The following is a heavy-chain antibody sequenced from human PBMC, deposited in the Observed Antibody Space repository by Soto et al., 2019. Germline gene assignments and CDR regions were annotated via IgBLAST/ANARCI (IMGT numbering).Heavy chain of an antibody. D-gene: IGHD2-2*01. J-gene: IGHJ4*02. CDR2: INHSGST. Sequence: SETLSLTCAVYGGSFSGYYWSWIRQPPGKGLEWIGEINHSGSTNYNPSLKSRVTISVDTPKNQFSLKLSSVTAANTAVYYCARKVVVPAARGTFDYWGQGTLVTVSS. CDR3: ARKVVVPAARGTFDY. V-gene: IGHV4-34*01. CDR1: GGSFSGYY.